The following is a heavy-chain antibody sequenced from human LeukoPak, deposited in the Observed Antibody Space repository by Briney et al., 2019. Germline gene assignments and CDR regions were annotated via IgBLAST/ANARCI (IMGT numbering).Heavy chain of an antibody. J-gene: IGHJ4*02. CDR1: GFTFSNYS. CDR3: AKDRDTSGWRYFDY. Sequence: GGSLRLSCAASGFTFSNYSMHWVRQAPGKGLEWVAVISYDGSNTYYADSVKGRFTISRDNSKSTLYLQMNSPRTEDTALFYCAKDRDTSGWRYFDYWGQGTLVTVSS. D-gene: IGHD6-19*01. CDR2: ISYDGSNT. V-gene: IGHV3-30*18.